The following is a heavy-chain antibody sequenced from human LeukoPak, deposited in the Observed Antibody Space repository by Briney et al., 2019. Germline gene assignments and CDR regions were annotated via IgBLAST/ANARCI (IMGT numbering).Heavy chain of an antibody. CDR3: ARESITMVRGVETNWFDP. CDR1: GYTFISYA. J-gene: IGHJ5*02. V-gene: IGHV7-4-1*02. Sequence: ASVKVSCKASGYTFISYALSWVRQAPGQGLEWMGWINTNTGNPTYAQGFTGRFVFSLDTSVSTAYLQISSLKAEDTAVYYCARESITMVRGVETNWFDPWGQGTLVTVSS. D-gene: IGHD3-10*01. CDR2: INTNTGNP.